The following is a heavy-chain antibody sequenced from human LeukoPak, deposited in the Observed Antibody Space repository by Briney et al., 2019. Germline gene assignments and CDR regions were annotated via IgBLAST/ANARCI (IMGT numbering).Heavy chain of an antibody. Sequence: SETLSLTCTVSGGSISSGGYYWSWIRQHPGKGLEWTGYIYYSGSTYYNPSLKSRVTISVDTSKNQFSLKLSSVTAADTAVYYCGRGRYCSGGSCLGYWGQGTLVTVSS. D-gene: IGHD2-15*01. CDR3: GRGRYCSGGSCLGY. CDR1: GGSISSGGYY. CDR2: IYYSGST. V-gene: IGHV4-31*03. J-gene: IGHJ4*02.